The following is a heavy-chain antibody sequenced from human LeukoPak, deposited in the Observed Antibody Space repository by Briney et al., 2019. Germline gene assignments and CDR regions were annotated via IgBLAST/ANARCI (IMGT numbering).Heavy chain of an antibody. CDR2: ISSSSSYI. Sequence: GGSLRLSCPASGFTFSSYSMNWVRQAPGKGLEWVSSISSSSSYIYYADSVKGRFTISRDNAKNSLYLQMNSLRAEDTAVYYCARDTPNGDYVDAFDIWGQGTMVTVSS. CDR1: GFTFSSYS. D-gene: IGHD4-17*01. CDR3: ARDTPNGDYVDAFDI. J-gene: IGHJ3*02. V-gene: IGHV3-21*01.